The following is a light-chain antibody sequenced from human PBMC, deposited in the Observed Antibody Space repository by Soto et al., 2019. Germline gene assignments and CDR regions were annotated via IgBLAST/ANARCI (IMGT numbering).Light chain of an antibody. CDR1: NSDVGGYNF. CDR3: SSYAGSNNYV. Sequence: QSALTQPRSVSGSPGQSVTISCTGTNSDVGGYNFVSWYQQLPGKAPKLMISAVSQRPSGVPDRFSGSKSGNTASLTISGLQAEDEADYYCSSYAGSNNYVFGTGTKLTVL. J-gene: IGLJ1*01. CDR2: AVS. V-gene: IGLV2-11*01.